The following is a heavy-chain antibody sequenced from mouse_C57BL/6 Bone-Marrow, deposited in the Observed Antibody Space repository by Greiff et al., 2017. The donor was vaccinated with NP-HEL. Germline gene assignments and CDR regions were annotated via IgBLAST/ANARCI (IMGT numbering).Heavy chain of an antibody. V-gene: IGHV5-4*03. CDR3: ARRRDYFDY. CDR1: GFTFSSYA. Sequence: EVMLVESGGGLVKPGGSLKLSCAASGFTFSSYAMSWVRQTPEKRLEWVATISDGGSYTYYPDNVKGRFTISRDNAKNNLYLQMSHLKSEDTAMYYCARRRDYFDYWGQGTTLTVSS. J-gene: IGHJ2*01. CDR2: ISDGGSYT.